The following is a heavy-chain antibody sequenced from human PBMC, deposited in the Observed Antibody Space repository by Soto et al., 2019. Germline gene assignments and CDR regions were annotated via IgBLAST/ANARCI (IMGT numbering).Heavy chain of an antibody. CDR1: GYTFINYE. CDR3: ARGGYCTTTSCPQFDY. D-gene: IGHD2-2*01. Sequence: QIQLVQSGAEVKKPGASVKVSCRASGYTFINYETTWVRQAPGQGLEWMGWIIPYNGNTNYAQNLQGRVIMTTATSTSTAYMELRSLRTDDTAVYYCARGGYCTTTSCPQFDYWGQGTLVTDSS. V-gene: IGHV1-18*01. J-gene: IGHJ4*02. CDR2: IIPYNGNT.